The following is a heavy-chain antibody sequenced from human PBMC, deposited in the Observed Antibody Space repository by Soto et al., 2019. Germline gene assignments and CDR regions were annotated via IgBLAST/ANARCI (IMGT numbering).Heavy chain of an antibody. J-gene: IGHJ4*02. CDR1: GFTFTTYA. V-gene: IGHV3-30*09. D-gene: IGHD5-18*01. CDR2: ISYDGSTK. CDR3: ARMGYMDASPPDY. Sequence: PGGSLRLSCAASGFTFTTYAMHWVRQAPGKGLEWVAFISYDGSTKYYPESVKGRFAISRDNSKNTLFLLMTSLIVEDTAVHFCARMGYMDASPPDYCGQGTQVTVSS.